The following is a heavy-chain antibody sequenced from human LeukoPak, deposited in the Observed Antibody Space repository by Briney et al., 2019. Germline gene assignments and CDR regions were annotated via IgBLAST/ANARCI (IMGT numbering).Heavy chain of an antibody. CDR1: GVTIIIYY. Sequence: SETLSLTCTGSGVTIIIYYWSWIRQPPGKGLEWIGYIYNSGSTNYNPSLKSRVTISQDTSKNQFSLKLSSVHAADTAVYYCARHDVSSAADGSYAEYFQHWGQGTLVTVSS. D-gene: IGHD6-13*01. CDR3: ARHDVSSAADGSYAEYFQH. CDR2: IYNSGST. J-gene: IGHJ1*01. V-gene: IGHV4-59*08.